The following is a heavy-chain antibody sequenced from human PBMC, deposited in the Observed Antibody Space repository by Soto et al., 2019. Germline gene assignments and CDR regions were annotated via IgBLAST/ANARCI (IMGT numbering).Heavy chain of an antibody. CDR3: TRGLFSGSSYSGSWYYFDS. V-gene: IGHV4-34*01. CDR2: INHSGSS. CDR1: GGSFSGYI. J-gene: IGHJ4*02. Sequence: QVRLQQWGAGLLKPSETLSLTCAVSGGSFSGYIWTWIRQTPGKGLQWIGQINHSGSSIYNPSLKTRITISTMPHNKCPLELSSGTAADTAVYYCTRGLFSGSSYSGSWYYFDSWGQGTMVTVSS. D-gene: IGHD1-26*01.